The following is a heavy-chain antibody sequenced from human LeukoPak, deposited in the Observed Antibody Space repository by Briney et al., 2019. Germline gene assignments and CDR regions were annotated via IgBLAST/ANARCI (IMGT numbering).Heavy chain of an antibody. V-gene: IGHV1-18*01. CDR2: ISAYNGNT. Sequence: VASVKVSCKASGYTFTSYGISWVRQAPGQGLEWMGWISAYNGNTNYAQKLQGRVTMTTDTSTSTAYMELRSLRSDDTAVYYCARARRDSITGTTYYFDYWGQGTLVTVSS. D-gene: IGHD1-7*01. J-gene: IGHJ4*02. CDR3: ARARRDSITGTTYYFDY. CDR1: GYTFTSYG.